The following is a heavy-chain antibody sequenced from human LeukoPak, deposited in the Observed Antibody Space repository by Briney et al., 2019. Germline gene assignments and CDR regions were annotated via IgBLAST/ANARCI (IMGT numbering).Heavy chain of an antibody. CDR2: ISAYNGNT. V-gene: IGHV1-18*01. J-gene: IGHJ2*01. D-gene: IGHD1-26*01. CDR3: ASHGSYPGTYWYFDL. Sequence: VSVKVSCKASGYTFTSYGISWVRQAPGQGLEWMGGISAYNGNTNYAQKLQGRVTMTTDTSTSTAYMELRSLRSDDTAVYYCASHGSYPGTYWYFDLWGRGTLVTVSS. CDR1: GYTFTSYG.